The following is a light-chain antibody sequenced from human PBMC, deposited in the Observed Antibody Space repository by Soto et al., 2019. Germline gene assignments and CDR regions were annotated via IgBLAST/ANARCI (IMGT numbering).Light chain of an antibody. CDR3: QQYGET. V-gene: IGKV3-15*01. J-gene: IGKJ1*01. CDR2: GAS. CDR1: QSVSSN. Sequence: EIVMTQSPATLSVSPGERATLSCRASQSVSSNLAWYQQKPGQAPRLLIYGASTRATGIPARFSGSGSGTEFTLTISSLQSEDFAVYYCQQYGETFGHGTKVEVE.